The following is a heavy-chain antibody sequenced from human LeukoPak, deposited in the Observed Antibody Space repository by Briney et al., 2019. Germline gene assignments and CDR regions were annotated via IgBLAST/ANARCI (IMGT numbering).Heavy chain of an antibody. CDR2: IFHRGGT. D-gene: IGHD4-17*01. CDR3: AGYHAYGVTTPPLGY. J-gene: IGHJ4*02. CDR1: GGSINSYY. V-gene: IGHV4-4*09. Sequence: SETLSLTCTVSGGSINSYYWSWIRQPPGRGLEWIGYIFHRGGTSYNPSLKSRILFSVDTSQNQFSLKLSSVTAADTAVYFCAGYHAYGVTTPPLGYWGQGTLVTVSS.